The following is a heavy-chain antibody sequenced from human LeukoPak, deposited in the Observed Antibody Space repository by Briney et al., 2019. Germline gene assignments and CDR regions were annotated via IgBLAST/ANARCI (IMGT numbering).Heavy chain of an antibody. J-gene: IGHJ4*02. D-gene: IGHD1-26*01. V-gene: IGHV4-59*07. CDR3: ARGGTYYPH. CDR2: IYYTGST. CDR1: GGSISSYS. Sequence: PSDTLSLTCTVSGGSISSYSWSWIRQPPGKGLEWIGYIYYTGSTNFNPSLKSRVTISVDTSKNQFSLKLSSVTAADTAVYYCARGGTYYPHWGQGTLVTVSS.